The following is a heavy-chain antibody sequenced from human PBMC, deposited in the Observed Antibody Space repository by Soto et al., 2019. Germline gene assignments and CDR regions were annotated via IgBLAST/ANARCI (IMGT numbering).Heavy chain of an antibody. V-gene: IGHV3-7*05. J-gene: IGHJ4*02. CDR1: GFTFSSYW. CDR3: ARDFLGDCSGGSCFAFDY. Sequence: GGSLRLSCAASGFTFSSYWMSWVRQAPGKGLEWVANIKQDGSEKYYVDSVKGRFTISRDNAKNSLYLQMNSLRAEDTAVYYCARDFLGDCSGGSCFAFDYWGQGTLVTVSS. CDR2: IKQDGSEK. D-gene: IGHD2-15*01.